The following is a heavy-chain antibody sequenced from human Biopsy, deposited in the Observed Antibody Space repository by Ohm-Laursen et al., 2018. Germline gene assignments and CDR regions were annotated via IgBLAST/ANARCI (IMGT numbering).Heavy chain of an antibody. J-gene: IGHJ4*02. D-gene: IGHD1-26*01. V-gene: IGHV1-18*04. CDR3: ARDVVGRGASFFDF. CDR1: GYTFTGYH. Sequence: GSSVKVSCKASGYTFTGYHVHWVRQAPGQGLERMGWISVYNGNTDYPHKFQGRVTLTTDTSTSTAYMELRSLTSDDTAIYYCARDVVGRGASFFDFWGQGTSVTVSS. CDR2: ISVYNGNT.